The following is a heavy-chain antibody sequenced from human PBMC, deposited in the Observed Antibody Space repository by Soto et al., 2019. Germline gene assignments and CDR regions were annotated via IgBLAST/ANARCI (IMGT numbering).Heavy chain of an antibody. CDR3: ARGRYCLTGRCFPNWFDS. CDR1: GDSISNLDYF. V-gene: IGHV4-30-4*01. Sequence: PSETLSLTCSVSGDSISNLDYFWAWIRQPPGQALEYIGYIYKSATTYYNPSFESRVAISVDTSKIQFSLNVTSVTAADTAVYFCARGRYCLTGRCFPNWFDSWGQGALVTRLL. D-gene: IGHD7-27*01. CDR2: IYKSATT. J-gene: IGHJ5*01.